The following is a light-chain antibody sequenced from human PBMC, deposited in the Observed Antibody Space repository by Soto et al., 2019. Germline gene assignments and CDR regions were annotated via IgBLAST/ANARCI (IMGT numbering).Light chain of an antibody. CDR3: QQANSFPLT. Sequence: DIQMTQSPSSVSASVGDRVTITCRASQGINNWLAWYQQKPGKAPKLLIYTTSSLQSGVPSRFSGSGSGTDFTLTISSLQPEDSATYYCQQANSFPLTFSGGTKVEIK. CDR2: TTS. J-gene: IGKJ4*01. V-gene: IGKV1D-12*01. CDR1: QGINNW.